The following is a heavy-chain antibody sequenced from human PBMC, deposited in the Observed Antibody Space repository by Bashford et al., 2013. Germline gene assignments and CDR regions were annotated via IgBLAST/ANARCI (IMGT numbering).Heavy chain of an antibody. Sequence: SETLSLTCSLSGGSITSGSYHWSWIRQPAGKGLEWIGDIYSTGSTGYSASLKSRVTMSVDTSKNQFSLELTSVTAADTAVYYCVRAGRFTHFGVLIADVFDVWGPGTSGHRLL. V-gene: IGHV4-61*10. CDR3: VRAGRFTHFGVLIADVFDV. CDR1: GGSITSGSYH. J-gene: IGHJ3*01. CDR2: IYSTGST. D-gene: IGHD3-3*01.